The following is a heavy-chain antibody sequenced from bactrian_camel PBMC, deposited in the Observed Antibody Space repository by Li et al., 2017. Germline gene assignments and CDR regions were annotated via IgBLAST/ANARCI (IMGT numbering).Heavy chain of an antibody. D-gene: IGHD2*01. CDR3: ATGEHSSGGYWYPTFGY. J-gene: IGHJ6*01. CDR2: INSGDDDS. Sequence: DVQLVESGGDLVQPGGSLRLSCTASGFRFRDYPVSWVRQAPGKGLEWVSAINSGDDDSYYTNSVKGRFVISRDNDKNALYLRMNNLKTEDTAVYYCATGEHSSGGYWYPTFGYWGQGTQVTVS. V-gene: IGHV3S31*01. CDR1: GFRFRDYP.